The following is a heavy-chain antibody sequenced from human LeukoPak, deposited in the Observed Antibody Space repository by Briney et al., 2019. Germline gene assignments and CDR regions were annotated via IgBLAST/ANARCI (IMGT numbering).Heavy chain of an antibody. CDR3: IAHFPYFYGFDV. V-gene: IGHV3-15*01. J-gene: IGHJ6*04. CDR2: IKSEGEGATT. D-gene: IGHD3-3*02. CDR1: GFTIGTAW. Sequence: GGSLRLSCVSSGFTIGTAWMSWVRQAPGKGLEWLGHIKSEGEGATTEYAAPAKGRFAISRDDSKNMIYLQMSSLKIDDTAIYYCIAHFPYFYGFDVWGKGTTVTVSS.